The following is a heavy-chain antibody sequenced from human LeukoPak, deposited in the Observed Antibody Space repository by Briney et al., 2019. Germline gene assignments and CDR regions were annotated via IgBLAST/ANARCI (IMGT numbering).Heavy chain of an antibody. V-gene: IGHV1-2*02. CDR2: INPNSGGT. CDR1: GYTFTGYY. CDR3: ARGAHYHDSSEGYDY. D-gene: IGHD3-22*01. Sequence: GASVKVSCKASGYTFTGYYMHWVRQAPGQGLEWMGWINPNSGGTNYAQKFQGRVTMTRDTSISTAYKELSRLRSDDTALYYCARGAHYHDSSEGYDYWGQGTLVTVSS. J-gene: IGHJ4*02.